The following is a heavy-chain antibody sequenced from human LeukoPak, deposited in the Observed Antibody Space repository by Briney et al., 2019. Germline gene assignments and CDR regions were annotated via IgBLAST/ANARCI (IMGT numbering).Heavy chain of an antibody. CDR3: ARGSRYHDWLSPLDS. CDR1: GYTFTGYY. Sequence: ASVKVSCKASGYTFTGYYMHWVRQAPGQGLEWMGIINPSGGSTSYAQKFQGRVTMTRDTSTSTVYMELSSLRSEDTAVFYCARGSRYHDWLSPLDSWGQGTLVTVSS. J-gene: IGHJ4*02. CDR2: INPSGGST. D-gene: IGHD3-9*01. V-gene: IGHV1-46*01.